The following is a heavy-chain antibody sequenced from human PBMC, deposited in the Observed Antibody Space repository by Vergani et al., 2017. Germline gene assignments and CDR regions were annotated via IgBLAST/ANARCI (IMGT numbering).Heavy chain of an antibody. D-gene: IGHD5-24*01. J-gene: IGHJ4*02. CDR3: ARIRDGYNLSRYYFDY. V-gene: IGHV4-38-2*02. CDR2: IFHSGNT. CDR1: GYSINSDYC. Sequence: QVQLQALGPGLVKPSETLSLTCTISGYSINSDYCWGWIRQPPGKGLEWIGSIFHSGNTFYNPSLKSRVTISIDTSKNQFSLKLTSMTAADTAVYYCARIRDGYNLSRYYFDYWGQGTLVTVSS.